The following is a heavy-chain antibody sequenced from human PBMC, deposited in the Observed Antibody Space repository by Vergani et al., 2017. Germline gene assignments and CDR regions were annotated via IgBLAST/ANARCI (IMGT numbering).Heavy chain of an antibody. CDR3: ARSSSGSGWYRY. D-gene: IGHD6-19*01. J-gene: IGHJ4*02. Sequence: QVQLVQSGAEVKKPGASVKVSCKASGYTFTSYAMHWVRQAPGQRLEWMGWINAGNGNTKYSQKFQGRVTITRDTSASTDYMELSSLRSEDTAVYDCARSSSGSGWYRYWGQGTLVTVSS. CDR1: GYTFTSYA. CDR2: INAGNGNT. V-gene: IGHV1-3*01.